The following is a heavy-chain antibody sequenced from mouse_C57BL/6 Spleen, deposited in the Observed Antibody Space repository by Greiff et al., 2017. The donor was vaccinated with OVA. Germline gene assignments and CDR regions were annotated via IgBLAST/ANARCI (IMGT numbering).Heavy chain of an antibody. D-gene: IGHD1-1*01. CDR1: GYTFTSYD. CDR3: ARFPPITTVVEDWYFDV. Sequence: VQLQESGPELVKPGASVKLSCKASGYTFTSYDINWVKQRPGQGLEWIGWIYPRDGSTKYNEKFKGKATLTVDTSSSTAYMELHSLTSEDSAVYFCARFPPITTVVEDWYFDVWGTGTTVTVSS. CDR2: IYPRDGST. V-gene: IGHV1-85*01. J-gene: IGHJ1*03.